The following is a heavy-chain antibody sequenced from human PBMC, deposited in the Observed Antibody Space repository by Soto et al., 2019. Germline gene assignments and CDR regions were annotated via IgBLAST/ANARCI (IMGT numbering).Heavy chain of an antibody. CDR1: GYTFTSYG. V-gene: IGHV1-18*01. Sequence: ASVKVSCKASGYTFTSYGISWVRQAPGQGLEWMGWISAYNGNTNYAQKLQGRVTMTTDTSTSTAYMELRSLRSDDTAVYYCAREGPNYVDIVATSFRGSYNWFDPWGQGTLVTVS. CDR2: ISAYNGNT. D-gene: IGHD5-12*01. CDR3: AREGPNYVDIVATSFRGSYNWFDP. J-gene: IGHJ5*02.